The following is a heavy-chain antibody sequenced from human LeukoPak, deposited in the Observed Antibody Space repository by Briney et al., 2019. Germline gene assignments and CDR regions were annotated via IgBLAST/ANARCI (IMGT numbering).Heavy chain of an antibody. CDR3: AREMVRGVIIMENWFDP. J-gene: IGHJ5*02. Sequence: ASVKVSCKASGYTFTGYYMHWVRQAPGQGLEWMGWINTNSGGTNYAQKFQGRVTMTRDTSIGTAYMELSRLRSDDTAVYYCAREMVRGVIIMENWFDPWGQGTLVTVSS. CDR1: GYTFTGYY. CDR2: INTNSGGT. D-gene: IGHD3-10*01. V-gene: IGHV1-2*02.